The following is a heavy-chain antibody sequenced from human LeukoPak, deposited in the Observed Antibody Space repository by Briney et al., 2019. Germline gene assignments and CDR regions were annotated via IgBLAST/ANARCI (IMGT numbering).Heavy chain of an antibody. J-gene: IGHJ3*02. CDR2: NSSSGSYI. V-gene: IGHV3-21*01. D-gene: IGHD2-2*01. CDR1: GFTFSSYS. CDR3: ARGNQPYCSSTSCYYRAFDI. Sequence: TGGSLRLSSAASGFTFSSYSMNWVRQAPGKGLEWVSSNSSSGSYIYYADYADSVKGRFTISRDNAKNSLYLQMNSLRAEDTAVYYCARGNQPYCSSTSCYYRAFDIWGQGTMVTVSS.